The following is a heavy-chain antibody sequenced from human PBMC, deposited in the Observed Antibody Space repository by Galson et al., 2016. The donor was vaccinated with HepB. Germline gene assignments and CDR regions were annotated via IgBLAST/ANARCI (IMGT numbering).Heavy chain of an antibody. CDR3: ASQAITTLPYFDY. J-gene: IGHJ4*02. CDR1: GGSISSGGYF. V-gene: IGHV4-31*03. CDR2: TYHSGST. D-gene: IGHD4-11*01. Sequence: TLSLTCTVSGGSISSGGYFWTWIRQHPGKGLEWIGYTYHSGSTYYNPSLKSRVSISLDTSKNQFSLKLSSVTVTDTAVYYCASQAITTLPYFDYWGQGTLVTVSS.